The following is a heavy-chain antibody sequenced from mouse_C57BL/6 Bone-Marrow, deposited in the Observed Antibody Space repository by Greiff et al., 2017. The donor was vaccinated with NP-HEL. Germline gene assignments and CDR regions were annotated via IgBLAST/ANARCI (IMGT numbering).Heavy chain of an antibody. D-gene: IGHD1-1*01. CDR3: ARERPPGSSSGFAG. V-gene: IGHV14-2*01. J-gene: IGHJ3*01. Sequence: DVQLVESGAELVKPGASVKLSCTASGFTIKDYYMHWVKQRTEQGLEWIGRIDPEDGETKYAPKFQGRATITADTASNTAYLQLSSLTSEDTAVYYCARERPPGSSSGFAGWGQGTLVTVA. CDR2: IDPEDGET. CDR1: GFTIKDYY.